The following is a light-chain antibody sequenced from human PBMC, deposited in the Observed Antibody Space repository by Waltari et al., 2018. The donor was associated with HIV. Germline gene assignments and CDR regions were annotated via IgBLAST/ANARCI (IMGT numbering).Light chain of an antibody. V-gene: IGKV3-20*01. CDR3: QQYSSSPIT. CDR2: AAS. Sequence: ILMPHPLAPLSFSPGETALLSCSASQSVTRGYLAWYQQKRGQAPSHVIYAASSRATGIPGRFSGSGSGTDFTLTISRLEPEDFAVYYCQQYSSSPITFGQGTRVEMK. CDR1: QSVTRGY. J-gene: IGKJ5*01.